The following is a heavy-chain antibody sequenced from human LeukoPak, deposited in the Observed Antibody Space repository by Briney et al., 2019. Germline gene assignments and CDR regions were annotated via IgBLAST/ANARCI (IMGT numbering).Heavy chain of an antibody. D-gene: IGHD2-8*01. CDR2: IIPIFGTA. CDR3: AREHHSTNEGTVAFDI. CDR1: GGTFSSYA. V-gene: IGHV1-69*13. J-gene: IGHJ3*02. Sequence: ASVKVSXKASGGTFSSYAISWVRQALGQGLEWMGGIIPIFGTANYAQKFQGRVTITADESTSTAYMELSSLRSEDTAVYYCAREHHSTNEGTVAFDIWGQGTMVTVSS.